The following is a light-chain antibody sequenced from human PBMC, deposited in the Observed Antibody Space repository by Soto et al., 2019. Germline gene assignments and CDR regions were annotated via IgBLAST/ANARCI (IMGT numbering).Light chain of an antibody. V-gene: IGKV3-20*01. J-gene: IGKJ1*01. CDR2: GAS. CDR1: QSVSSSY. Sequence: EIVLTQSPGTLSMSAGERATLSCRASQSVSSSYLAWYQQKPGQAPRLLIYGASRRATGIPDRFSGSGSATDFTLTISRLEPEDFAVYYCQQYASFPRTFGHGTKVEIK. CDR3: QQYASFPRT.